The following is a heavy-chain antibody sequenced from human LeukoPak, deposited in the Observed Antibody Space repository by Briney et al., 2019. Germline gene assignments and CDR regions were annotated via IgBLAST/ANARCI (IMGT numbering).Heavy chain of an antibody. CDR1: GFTFSTYA. V-gene: IGHV3-30-3*01. J-gene: IGHJ2*01. CDR2: FSFDGSTH. Sequence: GESLSLTCAGSGFTFSTYAMHWVRQPPGTGLDWVALFSFDGSTHRYADSAQGRFTTFRDNSKNTLYLQMNSLRTAATAVYYFAKDQVTAIFVVIIPDWYFDLWGRGTLVTVSS. CDR3: AKDQVTAIFVVIIPDWYFDL. D-gene: IGHD3-3*01.